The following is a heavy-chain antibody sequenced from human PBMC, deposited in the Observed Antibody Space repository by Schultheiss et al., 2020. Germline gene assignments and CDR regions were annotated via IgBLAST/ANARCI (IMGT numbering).Heavy chain of an antibody. D-gene: IGHD4-17*01. CDR3: ARVYGDYPSYYYGMDV. J-gene: IGHJ6*02. Sequence: SATLSLTCTVSGGSISSGDYYWSWIRQPPGKGLEWIGYIYYSGSTYYNPSLKSRVTISVDTSKNQFSLKLSSVTAADTAVYYCARVYGDYPSYYYGMDVWGQGTTVTVAS. CDR2: IYYSGST. V-gene: IGHV4-30-4*01. CDR1: GGSISSGDYY.